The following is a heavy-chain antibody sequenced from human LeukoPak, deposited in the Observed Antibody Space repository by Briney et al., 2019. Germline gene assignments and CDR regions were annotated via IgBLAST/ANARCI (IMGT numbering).Heavy chain of an antibody. Sequence: GGSLRLSCEASGIAFSGYSMNWVRQAPGKGLEWVSIISATGGSTYHADSVKGRFTISRDNSKNRLYLQMNSLRAEDAAVYYCAKGAVRGSSPRMGYWGQGTRVTVSS. V-gene: IGHV3-23*01. D-gene: IGHD6-6*01. CDR1: GIAFSGYS. J-gene: IGHJ4*02. CDR2: ISATGGST. CDR3: AKGAVRGSSPRMGY.